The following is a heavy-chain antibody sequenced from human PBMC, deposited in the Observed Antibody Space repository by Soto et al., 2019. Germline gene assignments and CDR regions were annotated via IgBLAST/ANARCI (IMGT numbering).Heavy chain of an antibody. V-gene: IGHV3-23*01. CDR1: GFTFSSYA. J-gene: IGHJ5*02. D-gene: IGHD6-13*01. CDR2: ISGSGGST. Sequence: GGSLRLSCAASGFTFSSYAMSWVRQAPGKGLEWVSAISGSGGSTYYADSVKGRFTISRDNSKNTLYLQMNSLRAEDTAVYYCANLVGSSWTLGWFDPWGQGTLVTVSS. CDR3: ANLVGSSWTLGWFDP.